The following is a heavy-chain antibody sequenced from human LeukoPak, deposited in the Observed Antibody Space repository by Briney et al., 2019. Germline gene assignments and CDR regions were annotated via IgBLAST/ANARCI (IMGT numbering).Heavy chain of an antibody. J-gene: IGHJ6*03. CDR3: ARGTLAGRGYYYMDV. CDR2: IYHSGST. Sequence: SETLSLTCAVSGGSISSSNWWSWIRQPPGKGLEWIGEIYHSGSTNYNPSLKSRVTISVDKSKTQFSLKLSSVTAADTAVYYCARGTLAGRGYYYMDVWGKGTTVTVSS. CDR1: GGSISSSNW. V-gene: IGHV4-4*02. D-gene: IGHD1-1*01.